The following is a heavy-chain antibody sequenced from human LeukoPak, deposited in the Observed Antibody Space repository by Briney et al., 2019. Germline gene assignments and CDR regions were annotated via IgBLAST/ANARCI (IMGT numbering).Heavy chain of an antibody. J-gene: IGHJ4*02. CDR1: GYTLTELS. D-gene: IGHD6-19*01. Sequence: ASVKVSCKVSGYTLTELSMHWVRQAPGEGLEWMGGFDPEDGETIYAQKFQGRVTMTEDTSTDTAYMELSSLRSEDTAVYYCATPSPSLAVAQAGFDYWGQGTLVTVSS. CDR3: ATPSPSLAVAQAGFDY. CDR2: FDPEDGET. V-gene: IGHV1-24*01.